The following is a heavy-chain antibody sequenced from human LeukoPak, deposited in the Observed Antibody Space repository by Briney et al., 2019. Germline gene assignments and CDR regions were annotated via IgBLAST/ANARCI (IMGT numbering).Heavy chain of an antibody. CDR2: ISYDGSNE. V-gene: IGHV3-30*04. CDR3: AGELDH. Sequence: GGSLRLSCSASGFAFSSDAMHWVRQAPGRGLEWLAVISYDGSNEDHAESVRGRFTISRNSLRPEDTAVYYCGRDLVYSSGWYAGELDHWGLGTLVIVSS. J-gene: IGHJ4*02. CDR1: GFAFSSDA. D-gene: IGHD6-19*01.